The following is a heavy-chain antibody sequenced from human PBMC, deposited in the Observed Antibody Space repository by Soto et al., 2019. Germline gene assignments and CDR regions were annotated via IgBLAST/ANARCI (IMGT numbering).Heavy chain of an antibody. D-gene: IGHD1-26*01. J-gene: IGHJ4*02. V-gene: IGHV3-23*01. CDR3: ARRGSGSEYDY. CDR1: GFTFSSYA. CDR2: ISGSGGST. Sequence: EVQLLESGGGLVQPWGSLRLSCAASGFTFSSYAMRWVRQAPGKGLERVSAISGSGGSTYYADPVKGRFTISRDKSKNTLYLQINSLRADDTAVYHGARRGSGSEYDYWGQGTLVTVSS.